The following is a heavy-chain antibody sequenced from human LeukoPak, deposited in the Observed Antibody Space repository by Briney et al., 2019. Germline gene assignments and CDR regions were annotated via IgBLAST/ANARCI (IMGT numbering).Heavy chain of an antibody. CDR2: IYYSGST. CDR3: ARDMTGYTAIAFDI. Sequence: SETLSLTCTVSGGSISSGGYYWSWIRQHPGKGLEWIGYIYYSGSTYYNPSLKSRVTISVDTSKNQFSLKLSSVTAADTAVYYCARDMTGYTAIAFDIWGQGTIVPVSS. D-gene: IGHD5-18*01. CDR1: GGSISSGGYY. V-gene: IGHV4-31*03. J-gene: IGHJ3*02.